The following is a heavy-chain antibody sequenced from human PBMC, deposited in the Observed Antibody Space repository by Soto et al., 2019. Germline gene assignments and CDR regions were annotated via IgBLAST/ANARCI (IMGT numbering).Heavy chain of an antibody. Sequence: QVQLVQSGAEVKKPGSSVKVSCKASGGTFSSYAISWVRQAPGQGLERMGGIIPIFGTANYAQKFQGRVTITADESTSTAYMELSSLRSEDTAGYYCALGGVLGYFYWLLYYWGQGTLVTVSS. CDR1: GGTFSSYA. CDR3: ALGGVLGYFYWLLYY. J-gene: IGHJ4*02. V-gene: IGHV1-69*01. D-gene: IGHD3-9*01. CDR2: IIPIFGTA.